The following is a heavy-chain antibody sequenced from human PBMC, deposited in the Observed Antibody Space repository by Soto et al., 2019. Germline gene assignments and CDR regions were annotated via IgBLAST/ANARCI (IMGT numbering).Heavy chain of an antibody. J-gene: IGHJ6*02. CDR1: GFTFSSYG. Sequence: GGSLRLSCAASGFTFSSYGMHWVRQAPGKGLEWVAVIWYDGSNKYYADSVKGRFTISRDNSKNTLYLQMNSLRAEDTAVYYCARDFGDIVVVPAAHLGYYYGMDVWGQGTTVTVS. CDR3: ARDFGDIVVVPAAHLGYYYGMDV. CDR2: IWYDGSNK. D-gene: IGHD2-2*01. V-gene: IGHV3-33*01.